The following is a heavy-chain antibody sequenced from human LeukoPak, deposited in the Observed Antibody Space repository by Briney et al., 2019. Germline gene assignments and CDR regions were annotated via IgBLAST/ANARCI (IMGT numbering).Heavy chain of an antibody. Sequence: GGSLRLSCAASGFTFSSYWMSWVRQAPGKGLEWVSYISSSGSTIYYADSVKGRFTISRDNAKNSLYLQMNSLRAEDTAVYYCARGTSSSSGLYYYYYYMDVWGKGTTVTVSS. CDR3: ARGTSSSSGLYYYYYYMDV. V-gene: IGHV3-48*04. CDR2: ISSSGSTI. D-gene: IGHD6-6*01. CDR1: GFTFSSYW. J-gene: IGHJ6*03.